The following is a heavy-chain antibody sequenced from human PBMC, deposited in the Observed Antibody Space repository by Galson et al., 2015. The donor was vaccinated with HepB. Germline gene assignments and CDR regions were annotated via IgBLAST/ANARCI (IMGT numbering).Heavy chain of an antibody. CDR2: ISSSSSYI. CDR1: GFTFSSYS. D-gene: IGHD6-6*01. J-gene: IGHJ4*02. V-gene: IGHV3-21*01. CDR3: ARDRGSGPRGSSESFDY. Sequence: SLRLSCAASGFTFSSYSMNWIRQAPGKGLEWVSSISSSSSYIYYADSVKGRFTISRDNAKNSLYLQMNSLRAEDTAVYYCARDRGSGPRGSSESFDYWGQGTLVTVSS.